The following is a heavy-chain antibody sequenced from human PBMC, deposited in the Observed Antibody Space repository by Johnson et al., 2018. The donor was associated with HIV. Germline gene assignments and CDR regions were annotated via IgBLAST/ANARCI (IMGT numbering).Heavy chain of an antibody. CDR2: ISYDGSNK. J-gene: IGHJ3*02. D-gene: IGHD1-14*01. CDR1: GFTFSSYG. V-gene: IGHV3-30*03. Sequence: QLVESGGGVVQPGRSLRLSCAASGFTFSSYGMHWVRQAPGKGLEWVAVISYDGSNKYSADSVKGRFTISSDKSKNTLYLQMNSLRAEDTAVYYCAIERGYNRREWHAFDIWGQGTMVTVSS. CDR3: AIERGYNRREWHAFDI.